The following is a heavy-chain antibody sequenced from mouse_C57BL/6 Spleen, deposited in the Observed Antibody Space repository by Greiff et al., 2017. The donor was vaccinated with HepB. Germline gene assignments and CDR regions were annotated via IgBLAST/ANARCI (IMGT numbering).Heavy chain of an antibody. Sequence: EVQLVESGAELVKPGASVKLSCTASGFNIKDYYMHWVKQRTEQGLEWIGRIDPEDGETKYAPKFQGKATITADTSSNTAYLQFSSLTSEDTAVYYCASPDYYGSSYDAMDYWGQGTSVTVSS. CDR2: IDPEDGET. J-gene: IGHJ4*01. CDR1: GFNIKDYY. D-gene: IGHD1-1*01. CDR3: ASPDYYGSSYDAMDY. V-gene: IGHV14-2*01.